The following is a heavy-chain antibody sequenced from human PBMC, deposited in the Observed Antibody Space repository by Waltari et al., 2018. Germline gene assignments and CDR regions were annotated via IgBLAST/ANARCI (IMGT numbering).Heavy chain of an antibody. V-gene: IGHV3-43*01. CDR3: AKDSNRDGYNYLDY. D-gene: IGHD5-12*01. CDR2: ISWDGGST. CDR1: GFTFDDYT. J-gene: IGHJ4*02. Sequence: EVQLVESGGVVVQPGGSLRLSCAASGFTFDDYTMHWVRQAPGKGLEWVSLISWDGGSTYYADSVKGRFTISRDNSKNSLYLQMNSLRTEDTALYYCAKDSNRDGYNYLDYWGQGTLVTVSS.